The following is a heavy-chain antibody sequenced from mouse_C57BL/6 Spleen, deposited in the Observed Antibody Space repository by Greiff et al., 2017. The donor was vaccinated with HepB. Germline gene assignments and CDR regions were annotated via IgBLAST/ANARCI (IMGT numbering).Heavy chain of an antibody. CDR3: ARQDYYGSSYFDY. CDR2: INPNNGGT. D-gene: IGHD1-1*01. Sequence: VQLQQSGPELVKPGASVKISCKASGYTFTDYYMNWVKQSHGKSLEWIGDINPNNGGTSYNQKFKGKATLTVDKSSSTAYMELRSLTSEDSAVYYCARQDYYGSSYFDYWGQGTTHTVSS. CDR1: GYTFTDYY. V-gene: IGHV1-26*01. J-gene: IGHJ2*01.